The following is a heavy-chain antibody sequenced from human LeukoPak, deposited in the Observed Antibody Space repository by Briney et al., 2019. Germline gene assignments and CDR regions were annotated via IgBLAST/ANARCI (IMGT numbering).Heavy chain of an antibody. CDR2: ISYDGSNK. CDR1: GFTFSSYA. J-gene: IGHJ4*02. V-gene: IGHV3-30-3*01. CDR3: ARAKDIVVVPADY. D-gene: IGHD2-2*01. Sequence: GGSLRLSCAASGFTFSSYAMHWVRQAPGKGLEWVAVISYDGSNKYYADSVKGRFTISRDNSKNTLYLQMNSPRAEDTAVYYCARAKDIVVVPADYWGQGTLVTVSS.